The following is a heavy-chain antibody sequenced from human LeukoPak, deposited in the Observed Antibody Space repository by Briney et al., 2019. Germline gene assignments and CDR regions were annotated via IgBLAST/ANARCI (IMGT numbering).Heavy chain of an antibody. D-gene: IGHD3-9*01. CDR1: GFTFSSYE. J-gene: IGHJ6*02. V-gene: IGHV3-48*03. CDR2: ISSSGSTI. Sequence: GGSLRLSCAASGFTFSSYEMNWVRQAPGKGLEWVSYISSSGSTIYYADSVKGRFTISRDNAKNSLYLQMNSLRAEDTAVYYCARSPLRYFDWLLPYGMDAWGQGTTVTVSS. CDR3: ARSPLRYFDWLLPYGMDA.